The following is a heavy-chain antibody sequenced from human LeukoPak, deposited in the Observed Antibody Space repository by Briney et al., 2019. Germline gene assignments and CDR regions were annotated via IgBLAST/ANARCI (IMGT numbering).Heavy chain of an antibody. CDR1: GGSISSGGYY. V-gene: IGHV4-34*01. D-gene: IGHD3-22*01. J-gene: IGHJ5*02. CDR3: ARGHRIRGYNTYYYDSSGYPASRGYGGLFDP. CDR2: INHSGST. Sequence: PSETLSLTCAVSGGSISSGGYYWSWIRQPPGKGLEWIGEINHSGSTNYNPSLKSRVTRSVDTSKNQFSLKLSSVTAADTAVYYCARGHRIRGYNTYYYDSSGYPASRGYGGLFDPWGQGTLVTVSS.